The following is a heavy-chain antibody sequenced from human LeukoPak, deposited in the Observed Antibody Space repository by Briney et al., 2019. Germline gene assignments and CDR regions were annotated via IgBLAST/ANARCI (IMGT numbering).Heavy chain of an antibody. J-gene: IGHJ3*02. D-gene: IGHD4-23*01. CDR3: ARDLGVTRDRLNDAFDI. V-gene: IGHV1-69*05. CDR2: IIPIFGTA. Sequence: GSSVKVSCKASGGTFSSYAISWLRQAPRQGLEWMGGIIPIFGTANYAQKFQGRVTITTDESTSTAYMELSSLRSEDTAVYYCARDLGVTRDRLNDAFDIWGQGTMVTVSS. CDR1: GGTFSSYA.